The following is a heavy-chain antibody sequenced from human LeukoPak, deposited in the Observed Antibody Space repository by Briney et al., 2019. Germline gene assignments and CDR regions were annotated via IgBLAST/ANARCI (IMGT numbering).Heavy chain of an antibody. CDR1: GYTFSDFY. CDR3: ARVRLADERAWAY. Sequence: ASVKVSCKASGYTFSDFYIHWVRQAPGQGLEYVGWITPKSGDTYSPQRFQGRVTMTRDASISTAYMELSSLRSDDMAVYFCARVRLADERAWAYWGQGTLVTVSS. V-gene: IGHV1-2*02. D-gene: IGHD3-3*02. CDR2: ITPKSGDT. J-gene: IGHJ4*02.